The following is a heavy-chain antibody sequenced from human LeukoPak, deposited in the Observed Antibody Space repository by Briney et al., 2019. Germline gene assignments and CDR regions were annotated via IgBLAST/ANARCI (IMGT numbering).Heavy chain of an antibody. J-gene: IGHJ4*02. V-gene: IGHV4-34*01. CDR2: INHSGST. CDR3: ARLSLWFGELFHN. D-gene: IGHD3-10*01. Sequence: SETLSLTCAVYGGSFSGYYWSWIRQPPGKGLEWIGEINHSGSTNYNPSLKSRVTISVDTSKNQFSLKLSSVTAADTAVYYCARLSLWFGELFHNWGQGTLVTVSS. CDR1: GGSFSGYY.